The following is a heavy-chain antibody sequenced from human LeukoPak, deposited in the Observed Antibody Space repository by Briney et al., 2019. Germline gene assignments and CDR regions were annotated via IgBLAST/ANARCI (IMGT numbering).Heavy chain of an antibody. Sequence: KPSETLSLTCAVYGGSFSGYYWSWIRQPPGKGLEWIGEINHSGSNNYNPSLKSRVTILVDTSKNQFSLKLSSVTAADTAVYYCARRGSTSRDYYGMDVWGQGTTVTVSS. CDR2: INHSGSN. CDR3: ARRGSTSRDYYGMDV. J-gene: IGHJ6*02. D-gene: IGHD2-2*01. CDR1: GGSFSGYY. V-gene: IGHV4-34*01.